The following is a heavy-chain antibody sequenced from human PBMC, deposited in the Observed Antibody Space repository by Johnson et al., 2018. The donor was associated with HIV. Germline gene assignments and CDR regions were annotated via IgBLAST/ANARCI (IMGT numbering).Heavy chain of an antibody. Sequence: EVQLVESGGGLVQPGRSLRLSCAASGFTFDDYAMHWVRQAPGKGLEWVSGISWNSGSIGSADSVKGRFSFTRDEFKNTVYLQMNSLRAEDTAIYFCARDKSKVTSAPDQEAFDIWGQGTMVTVSS. V-gene: IGHV3-9*01. CDR1: GFTFDDYA. J-gene: IGHJ3*02. CDR3: ARDKSKVTSAPDQEAFDI. CDR2: ISWNSGSI. D-gene: IGHD6-13*01.